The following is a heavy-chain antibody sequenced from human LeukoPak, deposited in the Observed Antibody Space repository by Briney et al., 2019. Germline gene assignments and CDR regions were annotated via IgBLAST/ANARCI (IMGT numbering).Heavy chain of an antibody. J-gene: IGHJ6*03. V-gene: IGHV3-7*01. D-gene: IGHD2-2*01. CDR2: INPVGTAT. Sequence: GGSLTLSCAASGFSFSAYWMTWVRQAPGAGLEFVANINPVGTATYYADPVKGRFTISRDNAKNTLYLQMNSLRAEDTAVYYCARGRRYCSSTSCYADYYYYMDVWGKGTTVTVSS. CDR3: ARGRRYCSSTSCYADYYYYMDV. CDR1: GFSFSAYW.